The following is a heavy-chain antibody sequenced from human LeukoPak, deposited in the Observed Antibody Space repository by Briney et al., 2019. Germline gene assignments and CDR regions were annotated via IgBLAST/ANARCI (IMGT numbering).Heavy chain of an antibody. J-gene: IGHJ4*02. CDR1: RFSLGTSGMC. V-gene: IGHV2-70*11. CDR3: ARTDSSGYYSDY. CDR2: IDWDDDK. D-gene: IGHD6-19*01. Sequence: SGPALVKPTQTLTLTCTFSRFSLGTSGMCVSWIRQPPGRALEWLARIDWDDDKYYSTSLKTRLAISKDTSKNQVVLTMTNMDPVDTATYYCARTDSSGYYSDYWGQGTLVTVSS.